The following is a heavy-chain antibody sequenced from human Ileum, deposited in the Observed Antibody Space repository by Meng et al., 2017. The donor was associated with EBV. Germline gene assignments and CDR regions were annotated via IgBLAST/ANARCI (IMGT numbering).Heavy chain of an antibody. V-gene: IGHV4-4*02. CDR3: ASSDYYRSDY. D-gene: IGHD3-22*01. CDR1: VGTISGSAW. J-gene: IGHJ4*02. CDR2: TSHSGSN. Sequence: QVLLAGCGYGLWKPSGTLSLPAAALVGTISGSAWLRWARQPPGKGLEWIGETSHSGSNNYTPSLQFRVTISQAKSKIQLSLKLNSVAAADTDVYSCASSDYYRSDYWGQGTLVTVSS.